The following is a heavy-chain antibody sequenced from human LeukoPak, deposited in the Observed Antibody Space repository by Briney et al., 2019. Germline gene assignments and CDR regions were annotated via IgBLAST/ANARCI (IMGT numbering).Heavy chain of an antibody. CDR1: GFTFSSYA. Sequence: PGGSLRLSCAASGFTFSSYAMSWVRQAPGKGLEWVSAISGSGGSTYYADSVKGRFTISRDNAKNSLYLQMNSLRAEDTALYYCAKVGIDSSGYYYGSYFDYWGQGTLVTVSS. CDR3: AKVGIDSSGYYYGSYFDY. V-gene: IGHV3-23*01. D-gene: IGHD3-22*01. J-gene: IGHJ4*02. CDR2: ISGSGGST.